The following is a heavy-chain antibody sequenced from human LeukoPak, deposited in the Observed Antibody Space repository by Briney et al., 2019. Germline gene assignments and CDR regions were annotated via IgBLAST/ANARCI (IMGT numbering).Heavy chain of an antibody. D-gene: IGHD1-26*01. V-gene: IGHV3-23*01. J-gene: IGHJ4*02. CDR1: AFAFSNHA. CDR2: ISISGGTT. CDR3: AKSRSGSYWNYFDY. Sequence: QPGGSLRLSCTASAFAFSNHAMSWVRQAPGKGLEWVSSISISGGTTYYADSVKGRFTISRENSKNTLYLQMNSLRAEDTAVYYCAKSRSGSYWNYFDYWGQGTLVTVSS.